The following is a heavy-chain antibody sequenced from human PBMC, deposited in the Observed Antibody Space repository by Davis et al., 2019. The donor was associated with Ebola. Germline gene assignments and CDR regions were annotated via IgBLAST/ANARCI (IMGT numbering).Heavy chain of an antibody. CDR1: GGSISSSSYY. CDR3: ARALNVVVVAATGPGGAFDI. V-gene: IGHV4-39*07. D-gene: IGHD2-15*01. CDR2: INHSGST. Sequence: PSETLSLTCTVSGGSISSSSYYWSWIRQPPGKGLEWIGEINHSGSTNYNPSLKSRVTISVDTSKNQFSLKLSSVTAADTAVYYCARALNVVVVAATGPGGAFDIWGQGTMVTVSS. J-gene: IGHJ3*02.